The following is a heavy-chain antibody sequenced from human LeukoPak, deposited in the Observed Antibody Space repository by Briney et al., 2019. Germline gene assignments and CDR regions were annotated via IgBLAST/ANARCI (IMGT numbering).Heavy chain of an antibody. J-gene: IGHJ4*02. CDR1: GFTFSSYG. Sequence: GGSLRLSCAAPGFTFSSYGMHWVRQAPGKGLEWVAVIWYDGSNKYYADSVKGRFTISRDNSKNTLYLQMNSLRAEDTAVYYCARDSLLRSGGYYFDYWGQGTLVTVSS. CDR2: IWYDGSNK. V-gene: IGHV3-33*01. D-gene: IGHD3-16*01. CDR3: ARDSLLRSGGYYFDY.